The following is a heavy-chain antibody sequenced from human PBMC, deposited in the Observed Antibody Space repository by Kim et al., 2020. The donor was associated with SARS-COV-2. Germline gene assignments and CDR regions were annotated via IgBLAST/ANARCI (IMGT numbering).Heavy chain of an antibody. Sequence: NSAHKLQERVTIATDISTSTAYIELSSMRSEDRAVYYCAADSSGYYDAFDIWGQGTMVTVSS. J-gene: IGHJ3*02. CDR3: AADSSGYYDAFDI. V-gene: IGHV1-58*01. D-gene: IGHD3-22*01.